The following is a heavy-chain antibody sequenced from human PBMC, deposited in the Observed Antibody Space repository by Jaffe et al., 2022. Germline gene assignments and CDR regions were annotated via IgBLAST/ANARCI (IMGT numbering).Heavy chain of an antibody. CDR1: GYTFTSYY. CDR3: AGVVAATPLRGDAFDI. D-gene: IGHD2-15*01. CDR2: INPSGGST. J-gene: IGHJ3*02. V-gene: IGHV1-46*03. Sequence: QVQLVQSGAEVKKPGASVKVSCKASGYTFTSYYMHWVRQAPGQGLEWMGIINPSGGSTSYAQKFQGRVTMTRDTSTSTVYMELSSLRSEDTAVYYCAGVVAATPLRGDAFDIWGQGTMVTVSS.